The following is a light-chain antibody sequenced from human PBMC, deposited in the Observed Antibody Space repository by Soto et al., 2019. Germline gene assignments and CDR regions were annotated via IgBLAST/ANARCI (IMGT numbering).Light chain of an antibody. CDR1: SSDVGGYDY. J-gene: IGLJ1*01. Sequence: SALTQPPSASGSPGQSVTISCTGTSSDVGGYDYVSWYQQHPGKAPKLMIYEVTIRPSGVSDRFSGSKSGNTASLTVSGLQAEDEADYYCSSYTGGNPSYVFGTGTKVTV. V-gene: IGLV2-8*01. CDR2: EVT. CDR3: SSYTGGNPSYV.